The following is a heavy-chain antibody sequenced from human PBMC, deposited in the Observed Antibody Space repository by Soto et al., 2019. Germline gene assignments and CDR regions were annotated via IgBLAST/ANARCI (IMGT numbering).Heavy chain of an antibody. V-gene: IGHV5-10-1*01. CDR1: GYSFTSYW. CDR2: IDPSDSYT. D-gene: IGHD3-10*01. Sequence: ESLKISCKGSGYSFTSYWISWVRQMPGKGLEWMGKIDPSDSYTNYSPSFQGHVTISADKSISTAYLQWSSLKASDTAMYYCARLTMVRGVRNYYYYGMDVCGEGTTVTVSS. CDR3: ARLTMVRGVRNYYYYGMDV. J-gene: IGHJ6*04.